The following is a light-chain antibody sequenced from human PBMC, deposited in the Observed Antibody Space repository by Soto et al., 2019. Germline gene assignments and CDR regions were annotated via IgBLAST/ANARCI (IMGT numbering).Light chain of an antibody. CDR1: SSDVGGYNY. CDR2: EVS. Sequence: APTQPPSASGSPGQSVTISCTGTSSDVGGYNYVSWYQQHPGKAPKLMIYEVSKRPSGVPDRFSGSKSCNTASLTVSGLQAEDEADYYCSSHAGSKRVFGTGTKVTVL. V-gene: IGLV2-8*01. J-gene: IGLJ1*01. CDR3: SSHAGSKRV.